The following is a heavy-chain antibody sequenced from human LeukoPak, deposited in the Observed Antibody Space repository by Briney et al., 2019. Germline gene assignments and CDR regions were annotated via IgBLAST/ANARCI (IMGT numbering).Heavy chain of an antibody. J-gene: IGHJ4*02. CDR1: GFTFSSYW. D-gene: IGHD1-26*01. Sequence: PGGSLRLSCAASGFTFSSYWMHWVRQAPGKGLVWVSRIHSDESSARYADSVKGRFTISRDNAKNTLYLQMNSLRAEDTAVYYCARDLVGALDFWAQGTLVTVSS. CDR2: IHSDESSA. V-gene: IGHV3-74*01. CDR3: ARDLVGALDF.